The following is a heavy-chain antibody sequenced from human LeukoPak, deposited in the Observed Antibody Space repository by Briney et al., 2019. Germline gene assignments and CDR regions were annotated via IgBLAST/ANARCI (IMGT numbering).Heavy chain of an antibody. J-gene: IGHJ6*03. V-gene: IGHV1-18*01. CDR3: ARPPFLNYYYMDV. Sequence: ASVKVSCKASGYTFMNDGITWVRQARGQGLEWMGWISVHNGNTNYAQKFQGRVTMTTDTSTSTAYVEVRSLRPDDTAVYYCARPPFLNYYYMDVWGKGTTVTVSS. CDR1: GYTFMNDG. CDR2: ISVHNGNT. D-gene: IGHD3-3*02.